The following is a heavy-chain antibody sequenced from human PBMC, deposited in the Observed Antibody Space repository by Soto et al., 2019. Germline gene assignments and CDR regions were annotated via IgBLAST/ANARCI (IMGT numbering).Heavy chain of an antibody. CDR2: ISYDGSNK. J-gene: IGHJ4*02. CDR3: AREEWELLTSDFDY. D-gene: IGHD1-26*01. Sequence: GGSLRLSCAASGFTFSSYAMHWVRQAPGKGLEWVAVISYDGSNKYYADSVKGRFTISRDNSKNTLYLQMNSLRAEDTAVYYCAREEWELLTSDFDYWGQGTLVTVSS. V-gene: IGHV3-30-3*01. CDR1: GFTFSSYA.